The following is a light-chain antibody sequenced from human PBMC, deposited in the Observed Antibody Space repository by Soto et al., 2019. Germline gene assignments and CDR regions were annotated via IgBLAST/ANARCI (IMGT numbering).Light chain of an antibody. J-gene: IGLJ2*01. CDR2: ELS. CDR1: SRDVGGHDY. CDR3: SSYVTGDSLI. V-gene: IGLV2-8*01. Sequence: QSALTQPPSASGSPGQSVTISCTGTSRDVGGHDYVSWYQQHPGKAPKLMIYELSQRPSGVPDRFSGSKSGNTASLTVSGLQAEDEADYYCSSYVTGDSLIFGGGTKLTVL.